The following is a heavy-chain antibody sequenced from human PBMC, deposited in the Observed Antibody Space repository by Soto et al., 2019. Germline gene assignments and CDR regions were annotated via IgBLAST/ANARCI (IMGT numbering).Heavy chain of an antibody. CDR1: GSTFSSYG. CDR3: TTDAAVAGNYYYYSGMDV. CDR2: ISGSGSST. J-gene: IGHJ6*02. V-gene: IGHV3-23*01. D-gene: IGHD6-19*01. Sequence: PGGSLRLSCAASGSTFSSYGMTWVRQAPGKGPEWVSAISGSGSSTNYADSVKGRFTISRDNSKNTLHLQMNSLKTEDTAVYYCTTDAAVAGNYYYYSGMDVWGQGPTVTVSS.